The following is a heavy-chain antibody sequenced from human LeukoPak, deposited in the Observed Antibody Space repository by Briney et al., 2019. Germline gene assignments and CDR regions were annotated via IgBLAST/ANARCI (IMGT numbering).Heavy chain of an antibody. V-gene: IGHV4-61*01. CDR2: IYYSGST. Sequence: SETLSLTCTVSGGSVSSGSYYWSWIRQPPGKGLEWIGYIYYSGSTNYNPSLKSRVTISVDTSKNQFSLKLSSVTAADTAVYYCARSPRGVAATYDYWGQGTLVTVSS. CDR1: GGSVSSGSYY. J-gene: IGHJ4*02. D-gene: IGHD2-15*01. CDR3: ARSPRGVAATYDY.